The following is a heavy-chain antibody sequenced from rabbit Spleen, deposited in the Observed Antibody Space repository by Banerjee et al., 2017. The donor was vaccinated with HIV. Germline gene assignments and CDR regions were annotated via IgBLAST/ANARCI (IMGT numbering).Heavy chain of an antibody. CDR1: GLDFSSSYW. J-gene: IGHJ4*01. D-gene: IGHD2-1*01. Sequence: QEQLVESGGGLVKPGASLTLTCKASGLDFSSSYWICWVRQAPGKGLEWIACIYVGSVGSTYYASWAKGRFTISKTSSTTVTLQMTSLTAADTATYFCARGSATMTMVITGFYLSLWGQGTLVTVS. V-gene: IGHV1S45*01. CDR2: IYVGSVGST. CDR3: ARGSATMTMVITGFYLSL.